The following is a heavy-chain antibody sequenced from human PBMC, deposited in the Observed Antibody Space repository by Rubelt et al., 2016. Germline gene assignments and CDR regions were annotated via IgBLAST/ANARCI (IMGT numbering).Heavy chain of an antibody. J-gene: IGHJ4*02. CDR1: GGSISSDY. Sequence: QLQLQESGPGLVKPSETLSLTCTVSGGSISSDYWSWIRQAPGKGLEWIGEINHSGTTNNNPSLKSRVTTSVDTSKNQFSLKLRSVTAAVTAVYYCARRGFRRPDYYPLEYWGQGALVTVSS. CDR2: INHSGTT. V-gene: IGHV4-34*01. CDR3: ARRGFRRPDYYPLEY. D-gene: IGHD1-26*01.